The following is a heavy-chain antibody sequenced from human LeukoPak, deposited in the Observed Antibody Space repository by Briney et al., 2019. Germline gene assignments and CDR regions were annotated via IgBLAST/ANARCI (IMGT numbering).Heavy chain of an antibody. V-gene: IGHV3-23*01. CDR2: ISAGGGST. J-gene: IGHJ4*02. CDR1: GFTFSSYW. Sequence: GGSLRLSCAASGFTFSSYWMHWVRQAPGKGLFWVSGISAGGGSTYYADSVKGRFTISRDNSRNTLYLQMNSLRAEDTAVYYCAKDAAGPEYWGQGTLVTVSS. CDR3: AKDAAGPEY. D-gene: IGHD6-13*01.